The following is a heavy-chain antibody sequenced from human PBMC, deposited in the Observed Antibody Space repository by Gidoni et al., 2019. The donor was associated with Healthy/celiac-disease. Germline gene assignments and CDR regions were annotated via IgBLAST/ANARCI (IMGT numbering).Heavy chain of an antibody. D-gene: IGHD3-10*01. CDR1: GGSISSSSYY. CDR3: ARHGLGELGYSYYYGMDV. J-gene: IGHJ6*02. V-gene: IGHV4-39*01. CDR2: IYYSGST. Sequence: QLQLQESGPGLVKPSETLSLTCTVSGGSISSSSYYWGWIRQPPGKGLEWIGSIYYSGSTYYNPSLKSRVTIAVDTSKNQFSLKLSSVTAADTAVYYCARHGLGELGYSYYYGMDVWGQGTTVTVSS.